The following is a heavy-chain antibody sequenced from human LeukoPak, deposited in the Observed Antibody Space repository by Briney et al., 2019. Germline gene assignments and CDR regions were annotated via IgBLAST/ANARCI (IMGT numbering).Heavy chain of an antibody. V-gene: IGHV3-30*03. J-gene: IGHJ4*02. Sequence: PGRSLRLSCAASGFTFSSYGMHWVRQAPGKGLEWGAVISYDGSNKYYADSVKGRFTISRDNAKNTLFLQMNSLRAEDTAVYYCAILIRIAAADKGYYWGQGTLVTVSS. CDR1: GFTFSSYG. CDR3: AILIRIAAADKGYY. CDR2: ISYDGSNK. D-gene: IGHD6-13*01.